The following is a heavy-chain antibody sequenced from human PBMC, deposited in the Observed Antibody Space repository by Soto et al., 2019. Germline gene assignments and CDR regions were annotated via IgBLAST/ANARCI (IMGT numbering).Heavy chain of an antibody. CDR2: IIPIFGTA. Sequence: ASVKVSCKASGGTFSSYAISWVRQAPGQGLEWMGGIIPIFGTANYAQKFQGRVTITADESTSTAYMELSSLRSEDTAVYYCARARVRLGELSPNDYWGQGTLVTVSS. CDR1: GGTFSSYA. V-gene: IGHV1-69*13. D-gene: IGHD3-16*02. J-gene: IGHJ4*02. CDR3: ARARVRLGELSPNDY.